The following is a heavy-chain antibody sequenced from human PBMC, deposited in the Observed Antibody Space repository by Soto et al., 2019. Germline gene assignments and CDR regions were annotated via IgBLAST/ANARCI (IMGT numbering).Heavy chain of an antibody. D-gene: IGHD1-1*01. CDR2: IYATGTT. CDR3: VRDGTKTLRDCFDP. J-gene: IGHJ5*02. Sequence: SETLSLTCTVSGASISGFYWSWIRKSAGKGLEWIGRIYATGTTDYNPSLKSRVMMSVDTSKKQFSLKLRSVIAADTAVYYCVRDGTKTLRDCFDPWGQGISVTVSS. V-gene: IGHV4-4*07. CDR1: GASISGFY.